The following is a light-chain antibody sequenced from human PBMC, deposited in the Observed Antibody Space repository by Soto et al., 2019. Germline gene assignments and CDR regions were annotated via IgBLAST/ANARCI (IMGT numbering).Light chain of an antibody. CDR1: QGIRSY. Sequence: DIQLTQSPFFLSASVGDRVTITCQASQGIRSYLAWYQQRPGKAPELLIYGASTLRTGVASRFSGSGSGTEFTLTISSLQPEDFATYFCQQLNIFPPLFTFGPGTKVDIK. J-gene: IGKJ3*01. V-gene: IGKV1-9*01. CDR2: GAS. CDR3: QQLNIFPPLFT.